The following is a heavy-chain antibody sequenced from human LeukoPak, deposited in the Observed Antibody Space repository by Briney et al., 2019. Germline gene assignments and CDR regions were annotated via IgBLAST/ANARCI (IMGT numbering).Heavy chain of an antibody. Sequence: PGGSLRLSCAASGFTFSSYAMSWVRQAPGKGLEWVSAISGSGGRTYYADSVKGRFTISRDNSKNTLYLQMNSLRADDTAVYYCAGGYSGYDPFNWFDPWGQGTLVTVSS. CDR3: AGGYSGYDPFNWFDP. D-gene: IGHD5-12*01. J-gene: IGHJ5*02. CDR1: GFTFSSYA. V-gene: IGHV3-23*01. CDR2: ISGSGGRT.